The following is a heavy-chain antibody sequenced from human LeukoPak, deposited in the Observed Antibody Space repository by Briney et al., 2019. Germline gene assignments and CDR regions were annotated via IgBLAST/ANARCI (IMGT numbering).Heavy chain of an antibody. V-gene: IGHV3-30*18. Sequence: PGGSLRLSCVGSGFTFNDYGMHWVRQAPGKGLEWVAVIPYDGSKTYYGNFVKGRFTISRDNSKNTLYLQMNSLRAEDTAVYYCAKVLAYYFDYWGQGTLVTVSS. CDR3: AKVLAYYFDY. CDR1: GFTFNDYG. CDR2: IPYDGSKT. J-gene: IGHJ4*02.